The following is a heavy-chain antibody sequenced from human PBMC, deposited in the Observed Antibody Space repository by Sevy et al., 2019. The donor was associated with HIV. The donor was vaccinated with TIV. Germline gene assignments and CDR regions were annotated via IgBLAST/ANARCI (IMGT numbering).Heavy chain of an antibody. CDR1: GFPFRDNI. CDR2: ITSNGVST. CDR3: VKARGITQDCDN. V-gene: IGHV3-64D*06. D-gene: IGHD3-10*01. J-gene: IGHJ4*02. Sequence: GGSLRLSCSASGFPFRDNIMAWVRQAPGKRLEYVSGITSNGVSTNYGVSVKGRFTISRDNAKNTMYLQMTSLRPEDTAVYYCVKARGITQDCDNWGQGTLVTVSS.